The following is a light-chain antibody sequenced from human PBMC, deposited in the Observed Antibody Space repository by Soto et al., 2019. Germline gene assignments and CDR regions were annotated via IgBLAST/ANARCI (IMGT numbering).Light chain of an antibody. CDR2: ENN. V-gene: IGLV1-40*01. CDR3: QSYDSSLSGYV. Sequence: QYVLTQPPSVSEAPGQRVTISCTGSSSNIGAGYEAHWYQQVPGTAPKLLVYENNNRPSGVPDRFSGSKSGTSASLAITGLQAEDEAEYYCQSYDSSLSGYVFGPGTKLTVL. J-gene: IGLJ1*01. CDR1: SSNIGAGYE.